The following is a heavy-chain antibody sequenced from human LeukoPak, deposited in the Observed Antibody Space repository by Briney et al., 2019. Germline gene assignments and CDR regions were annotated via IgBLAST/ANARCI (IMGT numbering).Heavy chain of an antibody. CDR2: ISAYNGNT. D-gene: IGHD1-26*01. V-gene: IGHV1-18*01. CDR3: ARIRSGSYRADY. Sequence: ASVKVSCKASGYTFTGYGISWVRQAPGQGLEWMGWISAYNGNTNHAQKLQGRVTMTTDTSTSTAYMEPRSLRSDDTAVYYCARIRSGSYRADYWGQGTLVTVSS. J-gene: IGHJ4*02. CDR1: GYTFTGYG.